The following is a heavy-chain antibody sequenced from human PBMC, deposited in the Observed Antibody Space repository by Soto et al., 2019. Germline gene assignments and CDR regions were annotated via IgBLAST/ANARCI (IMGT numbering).Heavy chain of an antibody. CDR3: AKGGAAAGHLKD. V-gene: IGHV3-23*01. D-gene: IGHD6-13*01. J-gene: IGHJ4*02. Sequence: EVQLLDSGGGLVQPGGSLRLSCAASGFAFSSYAMSWVRQAPGKGLEWVSGISNSGVSTYYADSVKGRFTISRDNSKNTVYLHMDSLRAEDTAVYYCAKGGAAAGHLKDWGQGTLVTVSS. CDR1: GFAFSSYA. CDR2: ISNSGVST.